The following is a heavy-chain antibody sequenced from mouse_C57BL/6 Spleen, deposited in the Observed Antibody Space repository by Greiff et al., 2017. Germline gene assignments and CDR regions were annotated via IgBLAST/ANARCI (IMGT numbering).Heavy chain of an antibody. Sequence: DVKLVESGGGLVKPGGSLKLSCAASGFTFSDYGMHWVRQAPEEWLEGVAYTSSCSSTIYYAATVKSRFTISRDNAKNTLFLQMTSLRSEDTAMYYCARRGYSNYAYAMDYWGQGTSVTVSS. J-gene: IGHJ4*01. V-gene: IGHV5-17*01. CDR3: ARRGYSNYAYAMDY. D-gene: IGHD2-5*01. CDR2: TSSCSSTI. CDR1: GFTFSDYG.